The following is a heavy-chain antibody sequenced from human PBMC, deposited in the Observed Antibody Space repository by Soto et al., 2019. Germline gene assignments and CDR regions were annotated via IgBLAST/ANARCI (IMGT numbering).Heavy chain of an antibody. Sequence: PSETLSLTCTVSGGSISSGGYYWSWIRQHPGKGLEWIGYIYYSGSTYYNPSLKSRVTISVDTSKNQFSLKLSSVTAADTAVYYCARDSVAVAGYRPSYYGMDVWGQGTTVTVSS. D-gene: IGHD6-19*01. V-gene: IGHV4-31*03. CDR1: GGSISSGGYY. CDR2: IYYSGST. CDR3: ARDSVAVAGYRPSYYGMDV. J-gene: IGHJ6*02.